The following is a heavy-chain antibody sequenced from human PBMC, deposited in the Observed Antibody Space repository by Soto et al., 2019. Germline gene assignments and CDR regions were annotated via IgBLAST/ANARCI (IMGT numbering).Heavy chain of an antibody. CDR3: AIRGSFRAPDY. Sequence: PGESLTLSCKASGYSFTSYWIGWVRQIPGKGLEWMGIIYPGDSDTRYSPSFQGQVTISADKSISTAYPQWRSLKASDTALYYCAIRGSFRAPDYWGQGTQVTVSS. CDR2: IYPGDSDT. J-gene: IGHJ4*02. V-gene: IGHV5-51*01. CDR1: GYSFTSYW. D-gene: IGHD2-15*01.